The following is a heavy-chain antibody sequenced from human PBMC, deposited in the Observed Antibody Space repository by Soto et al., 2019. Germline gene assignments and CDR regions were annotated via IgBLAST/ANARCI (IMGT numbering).Heavy chain of an antibody. Sequence: SETLSLTCAVSGGSISSSNWWSWVRQPPGKGLEWIGEIYHSGSTNYNPSLKSRVTISVDTSKNQFSLKLSSVTAADTAVYYCARRYGGNLDYWGQGTQVTVSS. V-gene: IGHV4-4*02. CDR2: IYHSGST. D-gene: IGHD1-26*01. CDR3: ARRYGGNLDY. J-gene: IGHJ4*02. CDR1: GGSISSSNW.